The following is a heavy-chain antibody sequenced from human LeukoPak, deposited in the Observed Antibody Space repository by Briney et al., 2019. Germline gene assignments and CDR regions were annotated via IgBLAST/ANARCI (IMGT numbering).Heavy chain of an antibody. V-gene: IGHV3-48*03. CDR1: GFTFRSYE. Sequence: PGGSPRLSCAASGFTFRSYEMNWVRQAPGKGLEWVSYIDSSGSLIYYAESVKGRFTTSRDNAQNSLYLQMNSLRVEDSAVYYCAREELNCGGDCFQHWGQNIFHTVSS. D-gene: IGHD2-21*02. CDR2: IDSSGSLI. CDR3: AREELNCGGDCFQH. J-gene: IGHJ1*01.